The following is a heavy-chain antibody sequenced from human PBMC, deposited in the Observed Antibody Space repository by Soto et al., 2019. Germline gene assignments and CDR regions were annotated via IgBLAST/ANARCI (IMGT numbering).Heavy chain of an antibody. CDR3: AREGGSAPAFYIIDY. D-gene: IGHD3-3*02. CDR1: GFTFSSPG. Sequence: QAQLVESGGGVVQPGGSLRLSCAASGFTFSSPGMHWARQAQGKGLEWVAGIWSDGSEKKYEDSVRGRFTIPRDNSKNTLYQQMGRMRDEDTVVYYCAREGGSAPAFYIIDYWGQGTLVTVSS. J-gene: IGHJ4*02. V-gene: IGHV3-33*01. CDR2: IWSDGSEK.